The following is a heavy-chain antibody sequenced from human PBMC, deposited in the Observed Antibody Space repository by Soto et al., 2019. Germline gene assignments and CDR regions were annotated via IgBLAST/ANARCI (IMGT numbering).Heavy chain of an antibody. CDR2: IYYSGST. Sequence: SETLSLTCPVSGGSISSGGYYWSWIRQHPGKGLEWIGYIYYSGSTYYNPSLKSRVTISVDTSKNQFSLKLSSVTAADTAVYYCARDRDFRMDVWGQGTTVTVSS. D-gene: IGHD3-10*01. CDR3: ARDRDFRMDV. CDR1: GGSISSGGYY. V-gene: IGHV4-31*03. J-gene: IGHJ6*02.